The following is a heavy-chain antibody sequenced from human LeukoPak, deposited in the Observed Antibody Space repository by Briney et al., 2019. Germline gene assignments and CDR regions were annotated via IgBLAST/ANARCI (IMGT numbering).Heavy chain of an antibody. J-gene: IGHJ4*02. D-gene: IGHD6-19*01. CDR1: GGSISSYY. V-gene: IGHV4-59*08. CDR2: IYYSGST. CDR3: ARQKSHLYSSGWYQGFDY. Sequence: PSETLSLTCTVSGGSISSYYWSWVRQPPGKGLEWIGYIYYSGSTNYNPSLKSRVTISVDTSKNQFSLKLSSVTAADTAVYYCARQKSHLYSSGWYQGFDYWGQGTLVTVSS.